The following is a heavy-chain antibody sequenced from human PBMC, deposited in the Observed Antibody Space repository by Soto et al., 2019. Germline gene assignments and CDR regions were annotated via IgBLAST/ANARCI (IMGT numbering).Heavy chain of an antibody. CDR3: AKGQNSGTHRFYFDY. V-gene: IGHV3-23*01. CDR1: GITLSSYA. CDR2: ISASGGST. D-gene: IGHD1-26*01. Sequence: HPGGSLRLSCAASGITLSSYAMSWVRQAPGKGPEWVSGISASGGSTSYADSVKGRFTISRDNSKNTLYLQMNSLRADDTAVYHCAKGQNSGTHRFYFDYWGQGALVTVSS. J-gene: IGHJ4*02.